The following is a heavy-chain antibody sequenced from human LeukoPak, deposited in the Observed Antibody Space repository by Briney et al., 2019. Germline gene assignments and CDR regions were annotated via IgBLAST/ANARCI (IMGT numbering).Heavy chain of an antibody. CDR3: ARVDRPYSSSAGY. Sequence: ASVKVSCKASGYTFNGYYMHWVRQAPGEGLEWTGWINPNTGGTNYAQKFQGRVTMTRDTSISTAYMELSRLRSDDTAVYYCARVDRPYSSSAGYWGQGTLVTVSS. J-gene: IGHJ4*02. CDR2: INPNTGGT. D-gene: IGHD6-19*01. V-gene: IGHV1-2*02. CDR1: GYTFNGYY.